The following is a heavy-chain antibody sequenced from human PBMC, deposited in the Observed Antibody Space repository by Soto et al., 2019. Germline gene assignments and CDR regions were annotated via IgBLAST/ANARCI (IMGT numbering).Heavy chain of an antibody. Sequence: PSETLSLTCAVYGGSFRGYYWSWIRQPPGKGLEWIGEINHSGSTDYNPSRKSRVTISVDTSKNQFSLKLSSVTAADTAVYYCARGRYRMHVLYGSGSYRYWGQGTLVTVSS. CDR3: ARGRYRMHVLYGSGSYRY. CDR2: INHSGST. CDR1: GGSFRGYY. V-gene: IGHV4-34*01. J-gene: IGHJ4*02. D-gene: IGHD3-10*01.